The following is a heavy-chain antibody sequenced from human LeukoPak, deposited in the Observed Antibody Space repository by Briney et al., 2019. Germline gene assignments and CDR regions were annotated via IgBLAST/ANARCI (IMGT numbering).Heavy chain of an antibody. Sequence: PGGSLRLSCAASGFTFSSYSMNWVRQAPGKGLEWVSSISSSSSYIYYADSVKGRFTFSRDNAKNSLYLQMNSLRAEDTAVYYCARDDWYCSSTSCPLDAFDIWGQGTMVTVSS. J-gene: IGHJ3*02. CDR1: GFTFSSYS. V-gene: IGHV3-21*01. D-gene: IGHD2-2*01. CDR3: ARDDWYCSSTSCPLDAFDI. CDR2: ISSSSSYI.